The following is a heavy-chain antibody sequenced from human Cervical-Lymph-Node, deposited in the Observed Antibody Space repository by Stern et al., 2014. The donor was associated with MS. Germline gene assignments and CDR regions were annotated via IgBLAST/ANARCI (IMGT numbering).Heavy chain of an antibody. Sequence: VQLVESGAGVKKPGSSVKVSCQASGGPFNVYAINWLRPAPGQGLEWLGGIIPIVCTANYAQKFQGRVTITADESTRTSSMQLSSLRSNDTAVYYCARDGRHRGNYGLDVWGQGTTVIVSS. V-gene: IGHV1-69*01. CDR1: GGPFNVYA. J-gene: IGHJ6*02. CDR3: ARDGRHRGNYGLDV. CDR2: IIPIVCTA. D-gene: IGHD2/OR15-2a*01.